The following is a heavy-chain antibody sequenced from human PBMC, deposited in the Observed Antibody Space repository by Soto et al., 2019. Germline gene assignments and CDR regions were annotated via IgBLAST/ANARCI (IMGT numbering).Heavy chain of an antibody. V-gene: IGHV4-59*08. D-gene: IGHD5-12*01. CDR3: ARPYGGNLDY. CDR2: LYYSGST. CDR1: GGSISSYY. J-gene: IGHJ4*02. Sequence: QVQLQESGPGLVKPSETLSLTCTVSGGSISSYYWSWIRQPPGKGLEWIGYLYYSGSTNYNPSLKSLVTRSVDTSNNQFSLKLSSVTAADTAVYYRARPYGGNLDYWGQGTLVTVSS.